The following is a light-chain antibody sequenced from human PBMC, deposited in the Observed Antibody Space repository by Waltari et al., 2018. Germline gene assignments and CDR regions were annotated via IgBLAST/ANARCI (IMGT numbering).Light chain of an antibody. CDR1: RSYVCNFLL. CDR3: CSYVGGTSWV. Sequence: QSALTQPASVSGSPGQSIRISCPGSRSYVCNFLLLSWYQQHPGKAPKVIIYEGNKRPSGLSDRFSGSKSGNTASLTISGLQPDDEADYYCCSYVGGTSWVFGGGTKLTVL. V-gene: IGLV2-23*01. J-gene: IGLJ3*02. CDR2: EGN.